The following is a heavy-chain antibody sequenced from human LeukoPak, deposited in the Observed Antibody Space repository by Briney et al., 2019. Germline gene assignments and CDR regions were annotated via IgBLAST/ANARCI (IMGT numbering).Heavy chain of an antibody. V-gene: IGHV3-23*01. D-gene: IGHD6-13*01. CDR1: GFTFNNYA. CDR3: SGWSSSWLENAFDI. J-gene: IGHJ3*02. Sequence: PGGSLRLSCAASGFTFNNYAMTWVRQAPGKGLEWVSAISAGGDSTYHADSVKGRFTISRDNPKNTLYMQMNSLRAEDTAVYYCSGWSSSWLENAFDIWGQGQWSPSPQ. CDR2: ISAGGDST.